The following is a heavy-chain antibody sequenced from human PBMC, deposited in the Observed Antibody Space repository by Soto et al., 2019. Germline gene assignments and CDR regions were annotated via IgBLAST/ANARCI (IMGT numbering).Heavy chain of an antibody. CDR2: ISYDGSNT. V-gene: IGHV3-30*18. Sequence: QVQLVESGGGVVQPGRSLRLSCVASGFTFSSYGMHWVRQAPGKGLEWVAIISYDGSNTYYADSVKGRFTISRDNSKNTLYLQRNSRRAEDTSVYSFAKEGGLSGSYYISSSYYFDYWGQGTLVTVSS. CDR3: AKEGGLSGSYYISSSYYFDY. CDR1: GFTFSSYG. D-gene: IGHD1-26*01. J-gene: IGHJ4*02.